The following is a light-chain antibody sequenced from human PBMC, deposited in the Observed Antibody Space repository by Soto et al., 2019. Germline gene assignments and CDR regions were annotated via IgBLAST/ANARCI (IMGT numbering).Light chain of an antibody. CDR2: INSDGRH. V-gene: IGLV4-69*01. CDR1: SRHTNYA. J-gene: IGLJ3*02. Sequence: QPVLTQSPSASASLGASVKLTCSLSSRHTNYAIAWHQVQPEKGPRYLMKINSDGRHIKGDGIPDRFSGSSSGAERYFTISSLRSEDEADYYCLTWGPGIWVFGGGTKLTVL. CDR3: LTWGPGIWV.